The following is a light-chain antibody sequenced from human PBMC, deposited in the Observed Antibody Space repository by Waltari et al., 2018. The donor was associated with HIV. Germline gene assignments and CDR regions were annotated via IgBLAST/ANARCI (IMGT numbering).Light chain of an antibody. V-gene: IGKV1-33*01. J-gene: IGKJ3*01. CDR3: QQYHNLPLT. CDR1: QDITNS. CDR2: DVS. Sequence: DIQMTQSPSSLSASEGDRVTITCQASQDITNSLNWYQQKPGKAPKLLIYDVSNLEIGVPSRFSGTRSGTDFTFTIISLQPEDIATYYCQQYHNLPLTFGPGTKVDLK.